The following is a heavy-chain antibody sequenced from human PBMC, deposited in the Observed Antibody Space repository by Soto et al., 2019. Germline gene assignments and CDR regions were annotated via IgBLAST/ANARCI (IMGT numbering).Heavy chain of an antibody. Sequence: QVQLVESGGGVVEPGRSLRLSCAASGFTFSSHGMHWVRQAPSRGLEWVAVIRNDGTNKQYGNSVNGRFTISRDNSQNTLYLQTNSLRVEDTAVYYCVKDRRTEAYGMEVWGQGTTVIVSS. CDR1: GFTFSSHG. CDR2: IRNDGTNK. CDR3: VKDRRTEAYGMEV. V-gene: IGHV3-30*18. J-gene: IGHJ6*02. D-gene: IGHD2-21*01.